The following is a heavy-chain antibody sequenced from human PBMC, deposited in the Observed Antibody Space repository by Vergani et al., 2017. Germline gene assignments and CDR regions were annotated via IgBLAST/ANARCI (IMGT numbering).Heavy chain of an antibody. CDR3: AKERDASEDRLPDY. Sequence: QVQLVESGGGVVQPGGSLRLSCAASGFTFSTFGMHWVRQAPGKGLEWVAFIRYDGSNKYYADSVKGRFTISRDNSKNTVYVQMSSLRSEDTAVYYCAKERDASEDRLPDYWGQGTLVTVSS. CDR1: GFTFSTFG. D-gene: IGHD5/OR15-5a*01. V-gene: IGHV3-30*02. J-gene: IGHJ4*02. CDR2: IRYDGSNK.